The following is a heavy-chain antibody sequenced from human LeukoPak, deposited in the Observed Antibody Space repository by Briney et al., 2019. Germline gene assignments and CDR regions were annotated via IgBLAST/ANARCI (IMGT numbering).Heavy chain of an antibody. D-gene: IGHD3-9*01. CDR3: AKGHQYYDILTGIDY. Sequence: TGGSLRLSCAASGFTFSSYGMSWVRQAPGKGLEWVSAISGSGGSTYYADSVKGRFTISRDNSKNTLYLQMNSLRAEDTAVYYCAKGHQYYDILTGIDYWGQGTLVTVSS. V-gene: IGHV3-23*01. CDR2: ISGSGGST. J-gene: IGHJ4*02. CDR1: GFTFSSYG.